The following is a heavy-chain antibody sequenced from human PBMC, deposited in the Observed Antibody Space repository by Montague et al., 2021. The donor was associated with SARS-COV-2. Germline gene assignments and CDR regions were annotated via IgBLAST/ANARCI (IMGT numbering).Heavy chain of an antibody. CDR3: ARDLGPTGYYYGLDV. CDR2: FYYSGST. Sequence: TLSLTCTVSGGSLSSGGYYWSWIRQLPGKGLEWLGYFYYSGSTYYNPSLKSRVFISADMSKNQFFLNLTSVTAADAAVYYCARDLGPTGYYYGLDVWGQGTTVTVSS. V-gene: IGHV4-31*03. CDR1: GGSLSSGGYY. J-gene: IGHJ6*02. D-gene: IGHD1-1*01.